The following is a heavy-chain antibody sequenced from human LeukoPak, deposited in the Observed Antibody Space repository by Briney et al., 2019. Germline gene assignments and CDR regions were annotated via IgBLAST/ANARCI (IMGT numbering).Heavy chain of an antibody. J-gene: IGHJ4*02. CDR3: AGEGSYGFGY. CDR1: GFTVSSFA. Sequence: GGSLRLSCAASGFTVSSFAMSWVRQTPGKGLEWGSYICSSGSTIYYADSVKSRFTISRDNAKNSLYLQMNSLRAEGTAVYYCAGEGSYGFGYWGQGTLVTVSS. CDR2: ICSSGSTI. V-gene: IGHV3-48*03. D-gene: IGHD1-26*01.